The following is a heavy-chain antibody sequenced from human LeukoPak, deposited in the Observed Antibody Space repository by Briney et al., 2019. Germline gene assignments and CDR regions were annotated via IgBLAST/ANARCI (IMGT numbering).Heavy chain of an antibody. J-gene: IGHJ3*02. CDR1: GGSISSYY. CDR2: IYYSGTT. CDR3: ASSRGDSSGAFDI. Sequence: SETLSLTCTVSGGSISSYYWSWIRQPPGKGLEWIGYIYYSGTTNYNPFLKSRVTISKDTSKNQFSLKLSSVTAADTAVYYCASSRGDSSGAFDIWGQGTMVTVSS. D-gene: IGHD3-22*01. V-gene: IGHV4-59*12.